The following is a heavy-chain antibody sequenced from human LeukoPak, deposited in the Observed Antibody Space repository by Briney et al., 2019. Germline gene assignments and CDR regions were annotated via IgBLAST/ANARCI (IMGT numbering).Heavy chain of an antibody. V-gene: IGHV3-53*01. D-gene: IGHD2-21*02. CDR2: IYNDGST. CDR1: GIIVSSNY. Sequence: GGSLRLSCAASGIIVSSNYMSWVRQAPGKGLEWVSTIYNDGSTYYADSVKGRFTISRDNSKNTLYLQMNSLRAEDTAVYYCARAGPFCGGDCYRSLDYWGQGTLVTVSS. J-gene: IGHJ4*02. CDR3: ARAGPFCGGDCYRSLDY.